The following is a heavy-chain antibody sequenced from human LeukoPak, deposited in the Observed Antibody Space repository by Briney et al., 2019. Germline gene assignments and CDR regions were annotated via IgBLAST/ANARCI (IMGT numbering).Heavy chain of an antibody. CDR2: FDPEDGET. CDR1: GYIFTELS. CDR3: AGSSSWTPSGDY. D-gene: IGHD6-13*01. V-gene: IGHV1-24*01. J-gene: IGHJ4*02. Sequence: ASVKVSCKVSGYIFTELSMHWVRQAPGKGLEWMGGFDPEDGETIYAQKFQGRVTMTEDTSTDTAYMELSSLRSEDTAVYYCAGSSSWTPSGDYWGQGTLVTVSS.